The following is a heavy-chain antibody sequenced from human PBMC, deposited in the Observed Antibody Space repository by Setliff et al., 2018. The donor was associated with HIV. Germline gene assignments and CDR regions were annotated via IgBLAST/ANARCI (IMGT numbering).Heavy chain of an antibody. CDR3: AGHPVTSGWLSLNWFDP. D-gene: IGHD6-19*01. Sequence: PSETLSLTCSVSGGFINTSSYYWAWVRQPPGNELEWIGSIYHDGTTHYRSSLRSRAAISIDTSKSQISLKVRSVTAADTAVYFCAGHPVTSGWLSLNWFDPWGQGILVTVSS. V-gene: IGHV4-39*07. J-gene: IGHJ5*01. CDR1: GGFINTSSYY. CDR2: IYHDGTT.